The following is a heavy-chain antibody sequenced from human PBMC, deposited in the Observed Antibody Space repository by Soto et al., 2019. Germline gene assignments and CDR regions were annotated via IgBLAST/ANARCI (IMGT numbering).Heavy chain of an antibody. CDR3: ARRPRPENYGTDV. D-gene: IGHD6-6*01. Sequence: QVQLQESGPGLVKPSGTLSLTCAVSGGSISSSNWWTWVRQPPGKGLEWIGEIYHSGYTSYIPSLKSRVIISVDKSKNQFSLKLRSVTAADTAVYYCARRPRPENYGTDVWGQGTTVTVSS. J-gene: IGHJ6*02. CDR2: IYHSGYT. V-gene: IGHV4-4*02. CDR1: GGSISSSNW.